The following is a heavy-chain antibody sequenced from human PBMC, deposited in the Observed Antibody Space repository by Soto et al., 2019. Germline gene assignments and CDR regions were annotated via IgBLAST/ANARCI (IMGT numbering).Heavy chain of an antibody. CDR3: AHRRYGLYFDY. Sequence: QITLKESGPTLVKPTQTLTLTCTFSGFSLSTSGVGVGWIRQPPGKALEWLALIYWDDDKRYSPSLKSRLTLTKDTSKNQVVLTMTHMDPVDTATYYCAHRRYGLYFDYWGQGTLVTVSS. J-gene: IGHJ4*02. V-gene: IGHV2-5*02. CDR1: GFSLSTSGVG. D-gene: IGHD1-1*01. CDR2: IYWDDDK.